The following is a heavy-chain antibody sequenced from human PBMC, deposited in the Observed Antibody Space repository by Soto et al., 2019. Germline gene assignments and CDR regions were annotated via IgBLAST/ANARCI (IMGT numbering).Heavy chain of an antibody. CDR3: ARGRFLEWLLPIDY. D-gene: IGHD3-3*01. Sequence: SETLSLTCAVYGGSFSGYYWSWIRQPPGKGLEWIGEINHSGSTNYNPSLKSRVTISVDTSKNQFSLKLSSVTAADTAVYYCARGRFLEWLLPIDYWGQGTLVTVSS. J-gene: IGHJ4*02. CDR1: GGSFSGYY. V-gene: IGHV4-34*01. CDR2: INHSGST.